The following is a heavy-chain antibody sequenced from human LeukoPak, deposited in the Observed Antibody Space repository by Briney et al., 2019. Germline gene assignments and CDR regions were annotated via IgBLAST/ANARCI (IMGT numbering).Heavy chain of an antibody. J-gene: IGHJ5*02. D-gene: IGHD2-2*01. V-gene: IGHV3-74*01. CDR2: INTDGSST. CDR1: GFTFSSYW. Sequence: PGGSLRLSCAASGFTFSSYWMHWVRQAPGKGLVWVSRINTDGSSTSYADSVKGRFTISRDNAKNTLYLQMNSLRAEDTAVYYCARDLRVVPAAHKRGENWFDPWGQGTLVTVSS. CDR3: ARDLRVVPAAHKRGENWFDP.